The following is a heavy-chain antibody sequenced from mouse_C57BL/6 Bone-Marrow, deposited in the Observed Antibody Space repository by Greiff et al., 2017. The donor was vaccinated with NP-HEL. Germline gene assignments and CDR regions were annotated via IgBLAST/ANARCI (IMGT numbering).Heavy chain of an antibody. CDR3: ARGGYYYGSSLWYFDV. CDR1: GYTFTSYW. D-gene: IGHD1-1*01. J-gene: IGHJ1*03. Sequence: QVQLQQPGAELVMPGASVKLSCKASGYTFTSYWMHWVKQRPGQGLEWIGEIDPSDSYTNYNQKFKGKSTLTVDKSSSTAYMQRSSLTSEDSAVYYCARGGYYYGSSLWYFDVWGTGTTVTVSS. CDR2: IDPSDSYT. V-gene: IGHV1-69*01.